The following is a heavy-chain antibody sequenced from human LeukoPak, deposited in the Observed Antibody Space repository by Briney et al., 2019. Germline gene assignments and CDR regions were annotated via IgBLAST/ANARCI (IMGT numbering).Heavy chain of an antibody. J-gene: IGHJ6*03. D-gene: IGHD5-12*01. CDR2: ISGSGGST. CDR1: GFPISSHY. Sequence: GGSLRLSCTASGFPISSHYISWVRQAPGKGLDWVSVISGSGGSTYYADSVKGRFTISRDNSKNTLYLQMNSLRAEDTAVYYCARGGLPVYYYYMDVWGKGTTVTVSS. V-gene: IGHV3-23*01. CDR3: ARGGLPVYYYYMDV.